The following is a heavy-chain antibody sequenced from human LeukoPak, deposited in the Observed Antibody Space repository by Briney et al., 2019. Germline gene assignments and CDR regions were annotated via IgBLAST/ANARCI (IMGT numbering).Heavy chain of an antibody. Sequence: GGSLRLSCAASGFTFDDYAMHWVRQAPGKGLEWVSGISWNSGSIGYADSVKGRFTISRDNAKNSLYLQMNRLRAEDMALYYCARNYDILTGYFDYWGQGTLVTVSS. CDR3: ARNYDILTGYFDY. V-gene: IGHV3-9*03. D-gene: IGHD3-9*01. CDR2: ISWNSGSI. CDR1: GFTFDDYA. J-gene: IGHJ4*02.